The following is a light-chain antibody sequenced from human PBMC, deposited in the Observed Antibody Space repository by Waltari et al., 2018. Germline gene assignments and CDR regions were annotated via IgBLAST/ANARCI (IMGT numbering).Light chain of an antibody. J-gene: IGLJ3*02. CDR2: RNN. V-gene: IGLV10-54*04. CDR3: SAWDSNLNAWV. CDR1: SKHVCNQR. Sequence: QAGLTPPPSVSTDLRQTATLTRPGNSKHVCNQRAARLQQYQGHPTKLLFYRNNNRPSGISARFSASRSANTAALTITGLQPEDEADYYCSAWDSNLNAWVFGGGTKLTVL.